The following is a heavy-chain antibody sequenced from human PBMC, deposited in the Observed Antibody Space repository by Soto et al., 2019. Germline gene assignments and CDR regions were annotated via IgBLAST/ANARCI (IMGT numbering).Heavy chain of an antibody. CDR3: AKERYSGSLGVGYGMDV. V-gene: IGHV3-30*18. CDR2: ISYDGSYK. Sequence: QVQLVESGGGVVQPGRSLRLSCGVSGFSFNDYGIHWVRQAPGKGLEWVAVISYDGSYKFYGDSVKGRFTISRDNSKNTLYLQMKSLRDEDTAVYHCAKERYSGSLGVGYGMDVWGRGTTVTVSS. D-gene: IGHD1-26*01. J-gene: IGHJ6*02. CDR1: GFSFNDYG.